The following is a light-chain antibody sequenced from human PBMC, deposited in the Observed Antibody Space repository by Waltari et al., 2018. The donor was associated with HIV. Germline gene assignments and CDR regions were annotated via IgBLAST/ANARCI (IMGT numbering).Light chain of an antibody. Sequence: QSVLTQPPSVSAAPGEKVTISCSASHSTIGNGYVSWYQHLPGAAPKLLIYDNNKRPSGIPDRFSGSKSGTSATLDITGLQTGDEADYYCGTWDRTLSGGVFGGGTKLTVL. CDR3: GTWDRTLSGGV. CDR1: HSTIGNGY. CDR2: DNN. J-gene: IGLJ3*02. V-gene: IGLV1-51*01.